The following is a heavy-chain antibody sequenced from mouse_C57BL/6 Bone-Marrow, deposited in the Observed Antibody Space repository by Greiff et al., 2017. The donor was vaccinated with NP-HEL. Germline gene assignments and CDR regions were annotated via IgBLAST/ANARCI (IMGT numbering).Heavy chain of an antibody. CDR2: INPSSGYT. CDR3: ASSPFAY. V-gene: IGHV1-4*01. Sequence: VQLQQSGAELARPGASVKMSCKASGYTFTSYTMHWVKQRPGQGLEWIGYINPSSGYTKYNQKFKDKATLTADKSSSTDYMQLSSLTSEDSAVYCCASSPFAYWGQGTLVTVSA. CDR1: GYTFTSYT. J-gene: IGHJ3*01.